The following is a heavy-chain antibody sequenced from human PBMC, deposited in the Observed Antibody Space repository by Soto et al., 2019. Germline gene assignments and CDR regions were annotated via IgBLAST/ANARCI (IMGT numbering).Heavy chain of an antibody. J-gene: IGHJ6*02. CDR3: VRDWSTFWGMDV. V-gene: IGHV3-7*01. CDR2: IKQDVSEK. Sequence: GGSLRLSCAASGFTFSTYWMNWVRQAPGKGLEWVANIKQDVSEKYYVDSVKGRFAISRDNAKDSLFLQMNNLRAEDTAVYYCVRDWSTFWGMDVWGQGTKVTVSS. CDR1: GFTFSTYW.